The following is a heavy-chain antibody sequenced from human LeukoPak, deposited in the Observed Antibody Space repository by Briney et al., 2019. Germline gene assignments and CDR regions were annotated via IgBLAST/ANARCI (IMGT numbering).Heavy chain of an antibody. CDR2: INSAGTTT. CDR3: ATGYCSGSSCYRAFEY. CDR1: GFTLSNYW. D-gene: IGHD2-2*01. Sequence: GGSLRLSCAAPGFTLSNYWLHCVRPAPGKGLVWVSRINSAGTTTSYADSVKGRFTISRDNAKNTLYLQMNSLRAEDTAVYYCATGYCSGSSCYRAFEYWGQGTQVAVSS. J-gene: IGHJ4*02. V-gene: IGHV3-74*01.